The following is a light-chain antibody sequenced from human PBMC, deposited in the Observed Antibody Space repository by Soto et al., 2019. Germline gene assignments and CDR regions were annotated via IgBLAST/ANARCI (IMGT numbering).Light chain of an antibody. J-gene: IGKJ1*01. CDR3: QQYIDWPQT. CDR1: QGIGNT. CDR2: DAT. Sequence: IVITPSPATLSVSPGEGATHSCRASQGIGNTLAWYQQKPGQAPTLLIYDATTRIAGTPARFSGSGSGTEFTLTISSLQSEDFAVYYCQQYIDWPQTFGQGTKVDIK. V-gene: IGKV3D-15*01.